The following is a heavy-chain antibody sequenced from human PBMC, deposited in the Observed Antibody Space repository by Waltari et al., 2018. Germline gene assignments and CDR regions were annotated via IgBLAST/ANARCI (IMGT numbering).Heavy chain of an antibody. V-gene: IGHV3-23*01. CDR1: EFTLSNSA. Sequence: DVQLSESGGGLAQPGGSLRLSCVASEFTLSNSAMSWVRQAPGKGLEWVSAIVRSGVTHYIDSVKGRFTISRDNAKRSLFLQMNSLRVDDTAVYYCARERAGSWSNAFDLWGQGTVVTVSS. J-gene: IGHJ3*01. CDR3: ARERAGSWSNAFDL. D-gene: IGHD6-13*01. CDR2: IVRSGVT.